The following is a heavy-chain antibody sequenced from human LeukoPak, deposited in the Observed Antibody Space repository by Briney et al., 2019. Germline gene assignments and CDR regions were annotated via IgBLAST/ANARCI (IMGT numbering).Heavy chain of an antibody. J-gene: IGHJ4*02. CDR3: ARGIATPVELYY. CDR2: MNPNSGNT. CDR1: VYTFTSYD. V-gene: IGHV1-8*03. D-gene: IGHD1-7*01. Sequence: ASVKVSCKASVYTFTSYDINRVRQATGQALEWMGWMNPNSGNTGYAQKFQGRVTITRNTSISTAYMELSSLRSEDTAVYYCARGIATPVELYYWGQGTLVTVSS.